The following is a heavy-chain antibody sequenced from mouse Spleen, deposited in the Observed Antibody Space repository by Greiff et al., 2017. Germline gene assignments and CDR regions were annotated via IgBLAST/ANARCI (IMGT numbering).Heavy chain of an antibody. D-gene: IGHD2-5*01. CDR1: GYTFTSYW. J-gene: IGHJ1*01. CDR2: IDPSDSYT. Sequence: QVQLQQPGAELVMPGASVKLSCKASGYTFTSYWMHWVKQRPGQGLEWIGEIDPSDSYTNYNQKFKGKATLTVDKSSSTAYMQLSSLTSEDSAVYYCARGSNYGYFDVWGAGTTVTVSS. CDR3: ARGSNYGYFDV. V-gene: IGHV1-69*01.